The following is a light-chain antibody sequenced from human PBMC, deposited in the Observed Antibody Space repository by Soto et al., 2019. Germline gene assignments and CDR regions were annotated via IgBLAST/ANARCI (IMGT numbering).Light chain of an antibody. CDR2: DVT. CDR3: SSYTTTSTVV. J-gene: IGLJ2*01. V-gene: IGLV2-14*03. Sequence: QSVLTQPASVSGSPGQSITISCTGTSSDVGGYNYVSWYQHHPGKAPKLMIYDVTNRPSGVSNRFSGSKSGNTAPLTISGVQSEDEASYYCSSYTTTSTVVFGGGTKVTVL. CDR1: SSDVGGYNY.